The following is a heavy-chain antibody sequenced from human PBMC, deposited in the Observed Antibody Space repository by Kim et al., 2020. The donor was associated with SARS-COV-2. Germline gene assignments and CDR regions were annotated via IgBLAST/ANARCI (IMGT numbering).Heavy chain of an antibody. V-gene: IGHV3-33*01. Sequence: GGSLRLSCAASGFTFSSYGMHWVRQAPGKGLEWVAVIWYDGSNKYYADSVKGRFTISRDNSKNTLYLQMNSLRAEDTAVYYCARDKDYYGMDVWGQGTTVTVSS. CDR1: GFTFSSYG. CDR2: IWYDGSNK. J-gene: IGHJ6*02. CDR3: ARDKDYYGMDV.